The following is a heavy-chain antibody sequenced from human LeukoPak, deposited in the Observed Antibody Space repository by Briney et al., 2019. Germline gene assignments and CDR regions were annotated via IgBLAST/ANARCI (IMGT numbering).Heavy chain of an antibody. CDR2: IYYSGST. CDR3: ARLGTPFDWLLSSVGGIDY. D-gene: IGHD3-9*01. CDR1: GGSISSSSYY. V-gene: IGHV4-39*01. J-gene: IGHJ4*02. Sequence: PSETLSLTCTVSGGSISSSSYYWGWIRQPPGKGLEWIGSIYYSGSTYYNPSLKSRVTISVDTSKNQFSLKLSSVTAADTAVYYCARLGTPFDWLLSSVGGIDYWGQGTLVTVSS.